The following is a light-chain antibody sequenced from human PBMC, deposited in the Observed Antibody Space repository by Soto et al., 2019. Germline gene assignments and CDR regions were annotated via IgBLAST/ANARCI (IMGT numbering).Light chain of an antibody. CDR2: DAS. CDR1: QSVSSY. V-gene: IGKV3-11*01. J-gene: IGKJ4*01. CDR3: QQRSNWPRPLT. Sequence: EIVLTQSPATLSLSPGERATLSRRASQSVSSYLAWYQQKPGQAPRLLIYDASNRATGIPARFSGSGSGTDFTLTISSLEPEEFAVYYGQQRSNWPRPLTFGGGTKVDIK.